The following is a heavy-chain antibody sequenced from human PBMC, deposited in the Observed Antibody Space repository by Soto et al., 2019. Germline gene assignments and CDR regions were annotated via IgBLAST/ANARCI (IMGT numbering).Heavy chain of an antibody. D-gene: IGHD3-16*01. V-gene: IGHV4-59*01. Sequence: SSETLSLTCTVSGDSITSYHWTWIRQPPGKGLEWIGYIQFSGNTNYNPSLKSRVTMSLDTSKKQFSLKLTSVTAADTAVYYCTRGWGYFDYWGQGTLVTVSS. CDR3: TRGWGYFDY. CDR1: GDSITSYH. J-gene: IGHJ4*02. CDR2: IQFSGNT.